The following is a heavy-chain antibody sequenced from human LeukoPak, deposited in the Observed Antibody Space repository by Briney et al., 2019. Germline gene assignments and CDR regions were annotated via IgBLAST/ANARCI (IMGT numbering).Heavy chain of an antibody. CDR2: ISWNSGSI. CDR1: GLTFDDYA. D-gene: IGHD6-19*01. CDR3: ARLSGGCFNWFDP. Sequence: GGSLRLSCAASGLTFDDYAMHWVRQAPGKGLEWVSGISWNSGSIGYADSVKRRFTISRDNAKNSLYLQMNSLRAEDTAVYYCARLSGGCFNWFDPWGQGTLVTVSS. J-gene: IGHJ5*02. V-gene: IGHV3-9*01.